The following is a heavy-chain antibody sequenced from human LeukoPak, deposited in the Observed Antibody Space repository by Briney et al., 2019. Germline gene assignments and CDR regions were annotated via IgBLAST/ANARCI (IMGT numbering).Heavy chain of an antibody. J-gene: IGHJ4*02. D-gene: IGHD2-21*01. V-gene: IGHV4-34*01. CDR1: GGSFSGYY. CDR2: INHSGST. CDR3: ARYFGAY. Sequence: SETLSLTCAVYGGSFSGYYWSWIRQPPGKGLEWIGEINHSGSTNYNPSLKSRVTIPVDTSKNQFSLKLSSVTAADTAVYYCARYFGAYWGQGTLVTVSS.